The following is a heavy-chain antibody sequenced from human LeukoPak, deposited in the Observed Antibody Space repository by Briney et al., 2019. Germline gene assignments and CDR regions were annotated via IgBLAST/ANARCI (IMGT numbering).Heavy chain of an antibody. V-gene: IGHV4-34*01. D-gene: IGHD3-22*01. CDR3: ARGFWDDSSGYYYAPFDY. CDR1: GGSFSGYY. CDR2: INHSGST. J-gene: IGHJ4*02. Sequence: SETLSLTCAVYGGSFSGYYWSWIRQPPGKGLEWIGEINHSGSTNYNPSLKSRVTISVDTSKNQFSLKLSSVTAADTAVYYCARGFWDDSSGYYYAPFDYWGQGTLVTVSS.